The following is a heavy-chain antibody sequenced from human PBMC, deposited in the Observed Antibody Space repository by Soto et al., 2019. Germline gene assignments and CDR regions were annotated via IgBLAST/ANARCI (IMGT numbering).Heavy chain of an antibody. J-gene: IGHJ3*02. CDR3: ASHGVDVVVLADWAFYN. CDR1: GGSISSSSFY. Sequence: SETLSLTCTVSGGSISSSSFYWGWIRQPPGKGLEWIGSIYYSGSTYYNPSLKSRVTISVDTSKNQFSLKLSSVTAADTAVYFCASHGVDVVVLADWAFYNLSQGTMVTISS. V-gene: IGHV4-39*01. D-gene: IGHD2-15*01. CDR2: IYYSGST.